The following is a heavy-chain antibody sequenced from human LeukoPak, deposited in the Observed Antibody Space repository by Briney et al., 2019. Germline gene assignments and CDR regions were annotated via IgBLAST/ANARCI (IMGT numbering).Heavy chain of an antibody. CDR2: FYYRGST. CDR1: GVSISSYY. D-gene: IGHD3-22*01. CDR3: ARDVGYYASSGYSNWFDP. V-gene: IGHV4-59*12. Sequence: SETLSLTCTLSGVSISSYYWSWIRQPPGKGPEWIGYFYYRGSTNYNPSLKSRVTISVDTSKNQFSLKLSSVTAADTAVYYCARDVGYYASSGYSNWFDPWGQGTLVTVSS. J-gene: IGHJ5*02.